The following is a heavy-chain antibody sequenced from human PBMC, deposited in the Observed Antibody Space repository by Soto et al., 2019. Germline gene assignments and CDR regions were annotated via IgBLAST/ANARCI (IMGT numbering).Heavy chain of an antibody. D-gene: IGHD6-19*01. CDR2: ISGSGDST. Sequence: GGSLRLSCAASGFTFRSYAMNWVRQAPGKGPEWVSGISGSGDSTYHANSVKGRFTISRDNSKNTLYLQVNSLRVEDTAVYYCARGPYSSGWLSYYYYYGMNVWGQGTTVTVSS. V-gene: IGHV3-23*01. J-gene: IGHJ6*02. CDR1: GFTFRSYA. CDR3: ARGPYSSGWLSYYYYYGMNV.